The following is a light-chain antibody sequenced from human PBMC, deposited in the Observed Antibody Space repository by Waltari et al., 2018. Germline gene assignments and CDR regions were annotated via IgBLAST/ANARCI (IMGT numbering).Light chain of an antibody. CDR2: GNS. V-gene: IGLV1-40*01. Sequence: QSVLTQPPSVSGAPGQRVTISCTGSSSNIGAGYDVNWYQQLPGTAPKLLIYGNSNRPSGVPDRFSGSKSGTSASLDIAGLQAEDEADYYCQSYDSSLSGSGVFGGGSKLTVL. CDR3: QSYDSSLSGSGV. J-gene: IGLJ3*02. CDR1: SSNIGAGYD.